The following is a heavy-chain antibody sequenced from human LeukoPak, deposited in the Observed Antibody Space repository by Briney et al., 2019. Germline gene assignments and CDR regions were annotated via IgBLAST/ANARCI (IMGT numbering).Heavy chain of an antibody. D-gene: IGHD3-22*01. J-gene: IGHJ3*02. CDR1: GYSFTSYW. CDR2: IYPGDSDT. Sequence: GESLKISCKGSGYSFTSYWIGWVRQMPGKGLEWMGIIYPGDSDTRYSPSFQGQVTISADKSISTACLQWNSLKASDTAMYYCARSYYDSSGYYSLGVLDIWGQGTVVTVSS. CDR3: ARSYYDSSGYYSLGVLDI. V-gene: IGHV5-51*01.